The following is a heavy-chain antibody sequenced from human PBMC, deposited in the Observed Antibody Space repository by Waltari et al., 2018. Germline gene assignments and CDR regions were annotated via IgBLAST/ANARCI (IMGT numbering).Heavy chain of an antibody. J-gene: IGHJ4*02. Sequence: EVQLVESGGGLVKPGGSLRLSCAASGFTFSSYSMNWVRQAPGKGLEWVSSISSSSSSYIYYADSVKGRFTISRDNAKNSLYLQMNSLRAEDTAVYYCARVAYYDSSGYYFTDYWGQGTLVTVSS. V-gene: IGHV3-21*01. CDR3: ARVAYYDSSGYYFTDY. CDR2: ISSSSSSYI. D-gene: IGHD3-22*01. CDR1: GFTFSSYS.